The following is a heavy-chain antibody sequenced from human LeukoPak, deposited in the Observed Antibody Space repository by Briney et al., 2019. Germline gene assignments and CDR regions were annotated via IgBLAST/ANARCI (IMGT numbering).Heavy chain of an antibody. CDR1: GFTFTSSA. V-gene: IGHV1-58*02. CDR2: IVVGSGNT. D-gene: IGHD3-10*01. CDR3: AAGVYGSGSYYFDY. Sequence: SVKVSCKASGFTFTSSAMQWVRQARGQRLEWIGWIVVGSGNTNYAQKFQGRVTITRDMSTSTAYMELSSLRSEDTAVYYCAAGVYGSGSYYFDYWGQGTLVTVSS. J-gene: IGHJ4*02.